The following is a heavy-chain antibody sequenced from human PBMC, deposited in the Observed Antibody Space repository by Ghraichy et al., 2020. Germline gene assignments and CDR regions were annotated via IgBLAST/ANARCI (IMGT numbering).Heavy chain of an antibody. J-gene: IGHJ4*02. CDR1: GFNFRGYA. Sequence: GESLNISCAASGFNFRGYAVSWVRQAPGKGLEWVSAVSGTGLSTYYADSVKGRFTISRDNSKNMLFLQMNSLRAEDTAIYYCTKDRGNVADYWGQGTLVTVSS. CDR2: VSGTGLST. D-gene: IGHD1-1*01. V-gene: IGHV3-23*01. CDR3: TKDRGNVADY.